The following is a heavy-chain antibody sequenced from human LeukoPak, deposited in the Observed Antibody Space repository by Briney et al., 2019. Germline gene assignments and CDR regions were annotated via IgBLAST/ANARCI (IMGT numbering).Heavy chain of an antibody. Sequence: GGSLRLSCAASGFTFSSYAMSWVRQAPGKGLEWVSTISESGSSTYNADSVKGRFTISRDNSKNTLILQMNNLRAEDTAVYYCAKDHGFHRSGWNPLFDYWGQGTLVTVSS. CDR3: AKDHGFHRSGWNPLFDY. D-gene: IGHD6-19*01. CDR1: GFTFSSYA. CDR2: ISESGSST. V-gene: IGHV3-23*01. J-gene: IGHJ4*02.